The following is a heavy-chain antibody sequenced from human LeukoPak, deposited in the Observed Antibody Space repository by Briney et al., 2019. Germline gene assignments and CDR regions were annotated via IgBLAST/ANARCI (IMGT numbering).Heavy chain of an antibody. Sequence: AGSLRLSCAASGFTFSSYAMSWVRQAPGKGLVWVSAISGSGGSTYYADSVKGRFTIFRDNSKNTLYLQMNSPRAEDTAVYYCAKDGRVGGVDYWGQGTLVTVSS. D-gene: IGHD1-26*01. CDR2: ISGSGGST. CDR1: GFTFSSYA. J-gene: IGHJ4*02. CDR3: AKDGRVGGVDY. V-gene: IGHV3-23*01.